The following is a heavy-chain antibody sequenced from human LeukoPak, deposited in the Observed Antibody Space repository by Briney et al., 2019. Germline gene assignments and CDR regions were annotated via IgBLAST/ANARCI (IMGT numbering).Heavy chain of an antibody. Sequence: GGSLRLSCAASGFTFSSYEMNWVRQAPGKGLEWVSYISSSGSTIYYADSVKGRFTISRDNAKNSLYLQMNSLRAEDTAVYYCARVGSGSYFDYWGQGTLVTVSS. CDR3: ARVGSGSYFDY. V-gene: IGHV3-48*03. J-gene: IGHJ4*02. D-gene: IGHD1-26*01. CDR1: GFTFSSYE. CDR2: ISSSGSTI.